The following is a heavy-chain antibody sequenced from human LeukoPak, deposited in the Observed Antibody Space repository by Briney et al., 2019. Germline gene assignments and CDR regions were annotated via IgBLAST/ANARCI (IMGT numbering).Heavy chain of an antibody. CDR2: INPNSGGT. J-gene: IGHJ4*02. Sequence: ASVKVSCKASGYSFTDYYIHWVRQAPGQGLEWMGWINPNSGGTNYAQKFQGRVTMTRDTSISTAYMELSRLRSDDTAVYYCASLKDTEIFDYWGQGTLVTVSS. D-gene: IGHD2-15*01. CDR1: GYSFTDYY. V-gene: IGHV1-2*02. CDR3: ASLKDTEIFDY.